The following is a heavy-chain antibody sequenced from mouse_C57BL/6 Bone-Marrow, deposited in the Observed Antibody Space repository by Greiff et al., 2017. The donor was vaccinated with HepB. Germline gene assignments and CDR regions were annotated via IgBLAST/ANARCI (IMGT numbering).Heavy chain of an antibody. CDR1: GYTFTDYE. D-gene: IGHD2-4*01. J-gene: IGHJ3*01. Sequence: QVQLQQSGAELVRPGASVTLSCKASGYTFTDYEMHWVKQTPVHGLEWIGAIDPETGGTAYNQKFKGKATLTVDKSSSTAYMQLSSLTSEDSAVYFCAYYDYDVGDYWGQGTLVTVSA. V-gene: IGHV1-15*01. CDR2: IDPETGGT. CDR3: AYYDYDVGDY.